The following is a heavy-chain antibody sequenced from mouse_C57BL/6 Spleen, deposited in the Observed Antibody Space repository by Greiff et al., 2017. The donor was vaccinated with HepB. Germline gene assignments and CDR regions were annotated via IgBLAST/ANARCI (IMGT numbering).Heavy chain of an antibody. J-gene: IGHJ1*03. CDR2: IRNKANNHAT. CDR1: GFTFSDAW. Sequence: EVKVEESGGGLVQPGGSMKLSCAASGFTFSDAWMDWVRQSPEKGLEWVAEIRNKANNHATYYAESVKGRFTISRDDSKSSVYLQMNSLRAEDTGIYYCTREKDYGYDGRYFDVWGTGTTVTVSS. V-gene: IGHV6-6*01. D-gene: IGHD2-2*01. CDR3: TREKDYGYDGRYFDV.